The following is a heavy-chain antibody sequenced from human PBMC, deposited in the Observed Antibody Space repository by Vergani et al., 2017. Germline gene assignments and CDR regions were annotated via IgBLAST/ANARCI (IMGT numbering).Heavy chain of an antibody. Sequence: QVQLVQSGAEVKKPGSSVKVSCKASGGTFSSYAISWVRQAPGQGLEWMGGIIPIFGTANYAQKFQGRVTITADESTSTAYMELSSLRSEDTAVYYCARGDWDSRGYGPAAGYWGQGTLVTVSS. CDR2: IIPIFGTA. V-gene: IGHV1-69*12. CDR1: GGTFSSYA. J-gene: IGHJ4*02. CDR3: ARGDWDSRGYGPAAGY. D-gene: IGHD1-26*01.